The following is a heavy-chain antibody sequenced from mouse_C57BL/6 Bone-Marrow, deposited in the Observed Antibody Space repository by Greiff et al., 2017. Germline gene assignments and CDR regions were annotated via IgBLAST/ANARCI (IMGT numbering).Heavy chain of an antibody. CDR1: GYTFTDYY. Sequence: VQLQQSGPVLVKPGASVKMSCKASGYTFTDYYMNWVKQSHGKSLEWIGVINPYNGGTSYNQKFKGKATLTVDKSSSTAYMELNSLTSEDSAVYYCARANYYGSTHMDYWGQGTSVTVSS. D-gene: IGHD1-1*01. J-gene: IGHJ4*01. CDR3: ARANYYGSTHMDY. V-gene: IGHV1-19*01. CDR2: INPYNGGT.